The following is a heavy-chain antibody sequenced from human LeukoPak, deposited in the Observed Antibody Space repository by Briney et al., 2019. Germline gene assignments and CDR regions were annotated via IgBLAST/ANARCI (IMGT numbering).Heavy chain of an antibody. V-gene: IGHV4-34*01. Sequence: PSETLSLTCAVYGGSFSGYYWSWIRQPPGKGLEWIGEINHSGSTNYNPSLKSRVTISVDTSKKQFSLKLSSVTAADTAAYFCVRQVSGSFNIKSWGQGTLVTVSS. D-gene: IGHD1-26*01. CDR1: GGSFSGYY. J-gene: IGHJ5*02. CDR3: VRQVSGSFNIKS. CDR2: INHSGST.